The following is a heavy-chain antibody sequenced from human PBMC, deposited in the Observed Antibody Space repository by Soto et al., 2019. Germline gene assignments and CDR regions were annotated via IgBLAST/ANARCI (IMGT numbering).Heavy chain of an antibody. Sequence: QLQLQESGPGLVKPSETLSLTCTVSGGSISSNSYFWGWIRQPPGKGLEWIGTIYYSGSTYYNPSLKSRVTISVDTSKNQFSLKLSSVTAADTAVYYCARHSGWYYFDYWGQGTLVTVSS. J-gene: IGHJ4*02. CDR2: IYYSGST. V-gene: IGHV4-39*01. D-gene: IGHD6-19*01. CDR3: ARHSGWYYFDY. CDR1: GGSISSNSYF.